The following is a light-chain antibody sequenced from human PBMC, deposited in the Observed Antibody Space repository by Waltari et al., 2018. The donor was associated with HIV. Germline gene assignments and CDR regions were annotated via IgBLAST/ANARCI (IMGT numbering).Light chain of an antibody. CDR3: RAWDSRSVV. CDR1: KLGDKY. V-gene: IGLV3-1*01. CDR2: ADS. J-gene: IGLJ2*01. Sequence: SYELTQPPSVSVSPGQTASITCSGDKLGDKYACWYQQKPGQSPVLPIYADSRRPSGIPERLSGSKSGNTATLTIRGTQAMDEADYYGRAWDSRSVVFGGGTKLTVL.